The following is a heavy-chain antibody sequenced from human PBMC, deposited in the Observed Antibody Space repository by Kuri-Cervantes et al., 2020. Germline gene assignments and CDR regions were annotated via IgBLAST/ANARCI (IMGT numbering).Heavy chain of an antibody. CDR2: IIPILGIA. CDR1: GGTFSSYT. CDR3: ARERGYSYGLSAFDI. J-gene: IGHJ3*02. V-gene: IGHV1-69*04. D-gene: IGHD5-18*01. Sequence: SVKVSCKASGGTFSSYTISWVRQAPGQGLEGMGRIIPILGIANYAQKFQGRVTITADKSTGTAYMELSSLRSEDTAVYYCARERGYSYGLSAFDIWVQGTMVTVSS.